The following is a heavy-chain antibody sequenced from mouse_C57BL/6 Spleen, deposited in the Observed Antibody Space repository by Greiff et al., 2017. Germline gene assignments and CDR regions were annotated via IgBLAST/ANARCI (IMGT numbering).Heavy chain of an antibody. J-gene: IGHJ3*01. CDR1: GYTFTSYW. D-gene: IGHD2-1*01. Sequence: VQLQQSGAELVKPGASVKLSCKASGYTFTSYWMQWVKQRPGQGLEWIGEIDPSDSYTNYNQKFKGKATLTVDTSSSTAYMQLSSLTSEDSAVYYCARTTLYYGNYVLAYWGQGTLVTVSA. CDR3: ARTTLYYGNYVLAY. CDR2: IDPSDSYT. V-gene: IGHV1-50*01.